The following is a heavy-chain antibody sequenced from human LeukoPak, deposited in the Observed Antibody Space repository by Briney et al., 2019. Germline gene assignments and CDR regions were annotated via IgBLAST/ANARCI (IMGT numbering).Heavy chain of an antibody. J-gene: IGHJ4*02. CDR1: GGSVSSGSYY. D-gene: IGHD2-15*01. CDR2: IYYSGST. V-gene: IGHV4-61*01. CDR3: ARVYCSGGSCYYDY. Sequence: PSETLSLTCTVSGGSVSSGSYYWSWIRQPPGEGLEWIGYIYYSGSTNYNPSLKSRVTISVDTSKNQFSLKLSSVTAADTAVYYCARVYCSGGSCYYDYWGQGTLVTVSS.